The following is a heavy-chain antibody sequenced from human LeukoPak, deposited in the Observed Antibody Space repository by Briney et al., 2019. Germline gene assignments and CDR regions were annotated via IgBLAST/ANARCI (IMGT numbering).Heavy chain of an antibody. J-gene: IGHJ6*03. V-gene: IGHV1-2*02. CDR3: ARSYTTMDLYYYYYMDV. Sequence: ASVKVSCKASGYTFTGYYMHWVRQAPGQGLEWMGWINPNSGGTNYAQKFQGRVTMTRDTSISTAYMELSRLRSDDTAVYYCARSYTTMDLYYYYYMDVWGKGTTVTVSS. CDR2: INPNSGGT. D-gene: IGHD5-18*01. CDR1: GYTFTGYY.